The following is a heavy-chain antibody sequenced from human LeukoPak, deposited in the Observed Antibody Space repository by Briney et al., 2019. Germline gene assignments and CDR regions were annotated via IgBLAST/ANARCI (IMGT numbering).Heavy chain of an antibody. CDR3: AKDSSILTGSYYYGMDV. CDR2: ISGSGGST. V-gene: IGHV3-23*01. D-gene: IGHD3-9*01. CDR1: GFTFSNYA. J-gene: IGHJ6*02. Sequence: GGSLRLSCAASGFTFSNYAMSWVRQAPGKGLEWVSAISGSGGSTYYADSVKGRFTISRDNSKNTLYLQMNSLRAEDTAVCYCAKDSSILTGSYYYGMDVWGQGTTVTVSS.